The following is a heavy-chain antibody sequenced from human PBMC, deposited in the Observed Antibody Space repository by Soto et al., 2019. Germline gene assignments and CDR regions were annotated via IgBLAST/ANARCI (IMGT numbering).Heavy chain of an antibody. Sequence: GGSLRRSCAASGFTFSRFELHWVRQATGKGLEWISYISSSGSTAYYASSVEGRFTISRDNANNSVYLQMDSLRAEDTALYYCTRAAWFPYLSFYWGQGARVTVSS. D-gene: IGHD3-10*01. J-gene: IGHJ4*02. CDR2: ISSSGSTA. CDR3: TRAAWFPYLSFY. CDR1: GFTFSRFE. V-gene: IGHV3-48*03.